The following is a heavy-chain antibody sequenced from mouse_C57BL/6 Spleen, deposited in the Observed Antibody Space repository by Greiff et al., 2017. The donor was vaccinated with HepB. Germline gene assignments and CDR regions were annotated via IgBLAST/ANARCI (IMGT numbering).Heavy chain of an antibody. CDR3: ARIYYDYPGAMDY. V-gene: IGHV1-22*01. Sequence: VQLQQSGPELVKPGASVKMSCKASGYTFTDYNMHWVKQSHGKSLEWIGYINPNNGGTSYNQKFKGKATLTVNKSSSTAYMELRSLTSEDSAVYYCARIYYDYPGAMDYWGQGTSVTVSS. J-gene: IGHJ4*01. D-gene: IGHD2-4*01. CDR2: INPNNGGT. CDR1: GYTFTDYN.